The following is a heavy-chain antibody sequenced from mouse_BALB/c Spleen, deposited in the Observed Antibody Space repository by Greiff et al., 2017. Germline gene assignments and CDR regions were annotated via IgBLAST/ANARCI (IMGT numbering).Heavy chain of an antibody. V-gene: IGHV1-7*01. J-gene: IGHJ3*01. Sequence: QVQLQQSGAELAKPGASVKMSCKASGYTFTSYWMHWVKQRPGQGLEWIGYINPSTGYTEYNQKFKDKATLTADKSSSTAYMQLSSLTSEDSAVYYCARFNWAAWFAYWGQGTLVTVSA. CDR3: ARFNWAAWFAY. D-gene: IGHD4-1*01. CDR2: INPSTGYT. CDR1: GYTFTSYW.